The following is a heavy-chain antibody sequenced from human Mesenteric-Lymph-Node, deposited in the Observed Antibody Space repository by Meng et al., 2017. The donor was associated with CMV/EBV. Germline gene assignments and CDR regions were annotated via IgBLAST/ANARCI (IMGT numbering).Heavy chain of an antibody. CDR2: INAGNGNT. CDR3: ARPYYYGSGSYYMAGYFDL. CDR1: TFTSYA. Sequence: TFTSYARHWVRQAPGQRLEWMGWINAGNGNTKYSQKFQGRVTITRDTSASTAYMELSSLRSEDTAVYYCARPYYYGSGSYYMAGYFDLWGRGTLVTVSS. D-gene: IGHD3-10*01. J-gene: IGHJ2*01. V-gene: IGHV1-3*01.